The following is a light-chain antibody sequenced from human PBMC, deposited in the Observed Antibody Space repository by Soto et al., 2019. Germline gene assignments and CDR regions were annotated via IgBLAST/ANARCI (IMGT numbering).Light chain of an antibody. J-gene: IGKJ1*01. CDR1: QTIISW. CDR2: KAS. Sequence: DIQMTQSPSTLSGSVVDRVSITCRASQTIISWLAWYQQKPGKAPKLLIYKASTLKSGVPSRFSGSGSGTEFTLTISSLQPDDFATYYCQHYNSYSEAFGQGTKVDIK. V-gene: IGKV1-5*03. CDR3: QHYNSYSEA.